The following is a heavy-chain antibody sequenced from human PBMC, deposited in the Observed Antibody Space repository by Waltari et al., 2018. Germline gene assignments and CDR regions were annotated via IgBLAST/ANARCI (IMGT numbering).Heavy chain of an antibody. J-gene: IGHJ5*02. Sequence: EVQLVESGGGLVKPGGSLRLSCAASGFTFSSYSMNWVRQAPGKGLEWVSSISSSSSYIYYADSVKGRFTISRDNAKNSLYLQMNSLRAEDTAVYYCARGTHSHSNNWVDPWGQGTLVTVSS. V-gene: IGHV3-21*01. CDR1: GFTFSSYS. D-gene: IGHD5-18*01. CDR3: ARGTHSHSNNWVDP. CDR2: ISSSSSYI.